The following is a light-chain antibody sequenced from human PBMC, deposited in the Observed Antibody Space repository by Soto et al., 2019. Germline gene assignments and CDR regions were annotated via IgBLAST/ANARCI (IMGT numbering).Light chain of an antibody. CDR1: QSVTSPF. CDR2: STS. Sequence: VLTQSPGTLSLSPGGRATLSRPASQSVTSPFLAWYQQKPGQPPRLLIYSTSGRATGIPDRFSDSGTGTDFTLTISSLEPEDSAVYYCQQYGSSPRTFGQGTKVAIK. J-gene: IGKJ1*01. V-gene: IGKV3-20*01. CDR3: QQYGSSPRT.